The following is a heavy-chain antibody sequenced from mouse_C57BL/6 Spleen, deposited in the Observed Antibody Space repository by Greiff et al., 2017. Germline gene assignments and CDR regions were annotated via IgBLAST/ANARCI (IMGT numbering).Heavy chain of an antibody. D-gene: IGHD2-5*01. CDR2: IDPSDSYT. Sequence: QVQLQQPGAELVRPGTSVKLSCKASGYTFTSYWMHWVKQRPGQGLEWIGVIDPSDSYTNYNQKFKGKATLTVDTSSSTAYMQLSSLTSEDSAVXYCERSYSNYDNGCDYWGQGTLVTVSA. CDR1: GYTFTSYW. CDR3: ERSYSNYDNGCDY. J-gene: IGHJ3*01. V-gene: IGHV1-59*01.